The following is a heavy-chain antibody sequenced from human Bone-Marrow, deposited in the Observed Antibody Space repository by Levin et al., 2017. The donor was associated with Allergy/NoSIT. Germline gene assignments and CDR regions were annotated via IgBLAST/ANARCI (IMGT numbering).Heavy chain of an antibody. CDR3: AKDRRVGYYYYYGLDV. D-gene: IGHD2-21*01. CDR1: GITFRDYG. V-gene: IGHV3-30*18. CDR2: ISHDGTNK. J-gene: IGHJ6*02. Sequence: GESLKIFCAASGITFRDYGMHWVRQAPGKGLDWVAIISHDGTNKYYGDSVRGRVTISRDNSKNTLSLQLNNLRPEDTAVYYCAKDRRVGYYYYYGLDVWGQGTTVIVSS.